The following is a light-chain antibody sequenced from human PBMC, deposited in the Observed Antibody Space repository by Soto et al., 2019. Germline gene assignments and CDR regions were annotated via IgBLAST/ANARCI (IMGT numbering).Light chain of an antibody. J-gene: IGKJ1*01. V-gene: IGKV3-15*01. CDR2: GAS. CDR3: QQYNNWPLWT. Sequence: EIVMTQSPATLSVSPGGKAPLSCRASPSVSSNLAWYQQKPGQAPRLLIYGASTRATGIPARFSGSGSGTEFTLTISSLQSEDFAVYYCQQYNNWPLWTFGQGTKVDIK. CDR1: PSVSSN.